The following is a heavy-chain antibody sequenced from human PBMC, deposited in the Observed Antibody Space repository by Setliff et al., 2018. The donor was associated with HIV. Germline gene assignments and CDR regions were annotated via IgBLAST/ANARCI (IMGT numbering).Heavy chain of an antibody. CDR3: ARKHLFNVFDY. Sequence: SETLSLSCTVSGASISSSGYYWGWIRQPPGKGLEWIGTIYYSGSTYYNPSLKSRVTISVDTSKNQFSLSLNSVTAADTAVYYCARKHLFNVFDYWGQGTLVTVSS. CDR2: IYYSGST. V-gene: IGHV4-39*07. J-gene: IGHJ4*02. CDR1: GASISSSGYY.